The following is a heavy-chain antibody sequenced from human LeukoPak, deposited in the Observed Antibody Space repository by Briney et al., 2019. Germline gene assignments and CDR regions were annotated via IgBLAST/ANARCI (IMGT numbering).Heavy chain of an antibody. Sequence: SETLSLTCTVSGGSIGSYYWSWIRQPPGKGLEWIGYIHYSGNTNYNPSLKSRVTISVDTSKKQFSLKLNSVTAADTAVYYCAAILWFGELFEFDYWGQGTLVTVSS. J-gene: IGHJ4*02. CDR2: IHYSGNT. D-gene: IGHD3-10*01. CDR3: AAILWFGELFEFDY. V-gene: IGHV4-59*08. CDR1: GGSIGSYY.